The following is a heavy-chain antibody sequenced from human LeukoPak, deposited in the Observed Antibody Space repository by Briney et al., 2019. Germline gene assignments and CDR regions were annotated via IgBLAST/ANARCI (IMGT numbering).Heavy chain of an antibody. CDR1: GDSISSTTYW. CDR2: MSYIGIT. Sequence: NPSETLSLTCTVSGDSISSTTYWWGWIRQSPGKGLEWIGSMSYIGITSYNPSLKSRVTISVDTSKNQFSLKLSSVTAADTAVYYCARGLNPPRSFGVVTPDYYYYYMDVWGKGTTVTVSS. D-gene: IGHD3-3*01. J-gene: IGHJ6*03. V-gene: IGHV4-39*07. CDR3: ARGLNPPRSFGVVTPDYYYYYMDV.